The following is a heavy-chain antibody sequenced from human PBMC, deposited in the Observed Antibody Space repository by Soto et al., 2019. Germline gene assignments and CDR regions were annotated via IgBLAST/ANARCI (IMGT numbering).Heavy chain of an antibody. D-gene: IGHD5-18*01. CDR1: GFSFSDYY. Sequence: GGSLRLSCAASGFSFSDYYMSWIRQAPGRGLEWVSSISSSSSYIYYADSVKGRFTISRDNAKNSLYLQMNSLRAEDTAVYYCARWIGYSYGFDYWGQGTLVTVSS. V-gene: IGHV3-11*06. CDR3: ARWIGYSYGFDY. CDR2: ISSSSSYI. J-gene: IGHJ4*02.